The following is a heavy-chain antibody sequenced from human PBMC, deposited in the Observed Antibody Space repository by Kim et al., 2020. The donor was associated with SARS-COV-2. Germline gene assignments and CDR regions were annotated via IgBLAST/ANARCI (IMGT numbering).Heavy chain of an antibody. CDR1: GFTFSSYW. Sequence: GGSLRLSCAASGFTFSSYWMSWVRQAPGKGLEWVANIKQDGSEKYYVDSVKGRFTISRDNAKNSLYLQMNSLRAEDTAVYYCARDQNDYGDYGDYWGQGTLVTVSS. J-gene: IGHJ4*02. CDR2: IKQDGSEK. CDR3: ARDQNDYGDYGDY. D-gene: IGHD4-17*01. V-gene: IGHV3-7*01.